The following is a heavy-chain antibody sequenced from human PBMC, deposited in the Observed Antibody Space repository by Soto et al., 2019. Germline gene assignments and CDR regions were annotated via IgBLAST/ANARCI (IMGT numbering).Heavy chain of an antibody. Sequence: ASVKVSCKASGYTFTSYYMHWVRQAPGQGLEWMGRINPSGGSTSYAQKFQGRVTMTTDTSTSTAYMELSSLRSEDTAVYYCAGAIFGVVRYYYYGMDVWGQGTTVTVSS. CDR3: AGAIFGVVRYYYYGMDV. CDR1: GYTFTSYY. J-gene: IGHJ6*02. D-gene: IGHD3-3*01. V-gene: IGHV1-46*03. CDR2: INPSGGST.